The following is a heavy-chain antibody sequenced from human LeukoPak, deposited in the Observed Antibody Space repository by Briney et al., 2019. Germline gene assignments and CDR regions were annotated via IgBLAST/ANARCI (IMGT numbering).Heavy chain of an antibody. V-gene: IGHV3-21*01. CDR3: ARRSMVRGRLDY. Sequence: AGSLRLSCAASGFTFSSYSMNWVRQAPGKGLEWVSSISSSSSYIYYADSVKGRFTISRDNAENSLYLQMNSLRAEDTAVYYCARRSMVRGRLDYWGQGTLVTVSS. CDR1: GFTFSSYS. D-gene: IGHD3-10*01. CDR2: ISSSSSYI. J-gene: IGHJ4*02.